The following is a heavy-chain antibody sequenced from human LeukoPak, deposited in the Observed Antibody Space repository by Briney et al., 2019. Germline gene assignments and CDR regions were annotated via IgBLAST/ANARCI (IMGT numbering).Heavy chain of an antibody. CDR2: IIPIFGTA. D-gene: IGHD5-18*01. CDR3: AAGRGYSYGSTDY. Sequence: GASVKVSCKASGGTFSSYPISWVRQAPGQGLEWMGGIIPIFGTANYAQKFQGRVTITTDESTSTAYMELSSLRSEDTAVYYCAAGRGYSYGSTDYWGQGTLVTVSS. J-gene: IGHJ4*02. CDR1: GGTFSSYP. V-gene: IGHV1-69*05.